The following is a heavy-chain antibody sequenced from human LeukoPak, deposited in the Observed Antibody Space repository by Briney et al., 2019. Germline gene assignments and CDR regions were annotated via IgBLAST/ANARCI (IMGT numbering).Heavy chain of an antibody. CDR1: GFTFSSYS. CDR3: ASGGDSDAFDI. CDR2: ISSSTSYI. D-gene: IGHD4-17*01. Sequence: GGSLRLSCAASGFTFSSYSMNWIRQAPGKGLEWVSSISSSTSYIYYADSVKGRFTISRDNAKNSLYLQMNSLRAEDTAVYYCASGGDSDAFDIWGQGTMVTVSS. V-gene: IGHV3-21*01. J-gene: IGHJ3*02.